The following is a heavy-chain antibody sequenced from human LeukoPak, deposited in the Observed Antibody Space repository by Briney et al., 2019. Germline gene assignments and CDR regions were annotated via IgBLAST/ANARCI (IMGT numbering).Heavy chain of an antibody. J-gene: IGHJ4*02. CDR3: ARDPKDNWNDYDY. V-gene: IGHV3-7*01. D-gene: IGHD1-20*01. Sequence: GGSLRLSCAASGFTFSSYWMSWVRQTPEKGLEWVANIKEDGSETYYVDSVKGRFSISRDNAKNSLYLQMNSLGAEDTAVYYCARDPKDNWNDYDYWGQGTLVTVSS. CDR1: GFTFSSYW. CDR2: IKEDGSET.